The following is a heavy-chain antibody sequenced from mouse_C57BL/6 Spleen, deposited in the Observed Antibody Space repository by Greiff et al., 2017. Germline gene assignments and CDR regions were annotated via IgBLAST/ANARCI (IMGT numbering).Heavy chain of an antibody. V-gene: IGHV1-54*01. D-gene: IGHD2-4*01. CDR2: INPGSGGT. CDR1: GYAFTNYL. CDR3: AREDLYYDYDETPFAY. J-gene: IGHJ3*01. Sequence: QVQLKESGAELVRPGTSVKVSCKASGYAFTNYLIEWVKQRPGQGLEWIGVINPGSGGTNYNEKFKGKATLTADKSSSTAYMQLSSLTSEDSAVYFCAREDLYYDYDETPFAYWGQGTLVTVSA.